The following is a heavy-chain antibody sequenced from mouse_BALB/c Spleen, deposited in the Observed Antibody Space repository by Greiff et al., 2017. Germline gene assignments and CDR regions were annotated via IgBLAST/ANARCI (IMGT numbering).Heavy chain of an antibody. CDR2: IDPSDSYT. CDR3: TYYYYGSSYAMDY. V-gene: IGHV1S127*01. D-gene: IGHD1-1*01. J-gene: IGHJ4*01. CDR1: GYTFTSYW. Sequence: QVQLKQPGAELVKPGASVKMSCKASGYTFTSYWMHWVKQRPGQGLEWIGVIDPSDSYTSYNQKFKGKATLTVDTSSSTAYMQLSSLTSEDSAVYYCTYYYYGSSYAMDYWGQGTSVTVSS.